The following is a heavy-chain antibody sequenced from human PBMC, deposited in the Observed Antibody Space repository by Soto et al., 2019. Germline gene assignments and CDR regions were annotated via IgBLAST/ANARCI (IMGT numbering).Heavy chain of an antibody. D-gene: IGHD2-2*03. CDR3: AKALLDSVLVPADPDYSFYF. CDR1: GFTFSSYA. CDR2: ISGSGGST. V-gene: IGHV3-23*01. Sequence: EVQLLESGGGLVQPGGSLRLSCAASGFTFSSYAMSWVRQAPGKGLEWVSAISGSGGSTYYADSVKGRFTISRANSENPLYLQMNGLRAEGTNAYYCAKALLDSVLVPADPDYSFYFWGHGTMVTVSS. J-gene: IGHJ3*01.